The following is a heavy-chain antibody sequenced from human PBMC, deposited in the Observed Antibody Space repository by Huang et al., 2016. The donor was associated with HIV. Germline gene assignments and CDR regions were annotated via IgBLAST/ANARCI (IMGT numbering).Heavy chain of an antibody. Sequence: QVQMVESGGGVVQPGRSLRLSCAASGFTFSSYVMYWVRQAPGKGLESEAVIAYDGSNKYYADAVQGRFTISRDNSKNTLYLQMNGLRTEDTAVYYCAREDDYGGNWGQGTLVTVSS. CDR1: GFTFSSYV. V-gene: IGHV3-30-3*01. J-gene: IGHJ4*02. CDR3: AREDDYGGN. CDR2: IAYDGSNK. D-gene: IGHD4-17*01.